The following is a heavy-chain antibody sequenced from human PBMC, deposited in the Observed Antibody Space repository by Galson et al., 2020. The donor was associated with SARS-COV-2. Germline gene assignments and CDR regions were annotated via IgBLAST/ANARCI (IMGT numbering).Heavy chain of an antibody. CDR3: ARGLTTTAVTPGDY. V-gene: IGHV5-51*01. CDR2: IYPDDSET. Sequence: GESLKISCQTHGYTFNTYWIAWVRQMPGKGLEWMGIIYPDDSETRYSPSFQGQIAFSVDKSTSAAYLQWNSLKASDTAMYFCARGLTTTAVTPGDYWGQGTLVTVSS. J-gene: IGHJ4*02. CDR1: GYTFNTYW. D-gene: IGHD3-22*01.